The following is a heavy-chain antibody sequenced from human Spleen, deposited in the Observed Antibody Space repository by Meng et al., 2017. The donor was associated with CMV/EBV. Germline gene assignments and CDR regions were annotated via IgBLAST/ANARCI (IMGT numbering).Heavy chain of an antibody. D-gene: IGHD6-19*01. CDR1: GFTFSSSA. CDR3: ARWYSSGWYALDY. CDR2: ISSGGSHI. Sequence: GGSLRLSCAASGFTFSSSAMSWVRQAPGKGLEWVSSISSGGSHIYYADSVKGRFTIFRDNANNSLYLQMNSLRVDDTAVYYCARWYSSGWYALDYWGQGTLVTVSS. V-gene: IGHV3-21*01. J-gene: IGHJ4*02.